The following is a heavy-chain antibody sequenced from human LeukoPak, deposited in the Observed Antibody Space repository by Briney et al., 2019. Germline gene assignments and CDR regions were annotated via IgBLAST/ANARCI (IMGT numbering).Heavy chain of an antibody. D-gene: IGHD2-15*01. CDR1: GFIFSSYG. Sequence: GGSLRLSCAASGFIFSSYGMHWVRQAPGKGLEWVADVWYDGDNKYYAASVKGRFTISRDNSKNTLYLQMNSLRAEDTALYFCARDRRYCSGGSCYFDYFFDYWGQGTLVTVSS. CDR3: ARDRRYCSGGSCYFDYFFDY. CDR2: VWYDGDNK. J-gene: IGHJ4*02. V-gene: IGHV3-30*19.